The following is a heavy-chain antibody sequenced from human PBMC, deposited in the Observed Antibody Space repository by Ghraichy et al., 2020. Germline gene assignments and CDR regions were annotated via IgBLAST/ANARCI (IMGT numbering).Heavy chain of an antibody. CDR3: ARDREDYGQLDY. Sequence: SETLSLTCTVSGGSVSSDSYYWSWMPQPTGKGLEWIGYIHYSGSTNHNPSIRSRVTISVDTSKNQFSLKLSSVTAADTAVYYCARDREDYGQLDYWGQGTLVTVSS. CDR1: GGSVSSDSYY. V-gene: IGHV4-61*01. CDR2: IHYSGST. J-gene: IGHJ4*02. D-gene: IGHD4/OR15-4a*01.